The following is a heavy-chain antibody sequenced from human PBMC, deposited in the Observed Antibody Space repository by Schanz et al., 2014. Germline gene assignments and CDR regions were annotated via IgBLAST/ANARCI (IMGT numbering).Heavy chain of an antibody. Sequence: QVQLVQSGVEVKRPGASVSVSCKASGYSFTDYAIHWVRQAPGQGLEWMGWISGYNGDTNYAPKFQDRVTMTTDTSTGITSLELRNLKSDDTAVYYCARETTIITGGAFDVWGQGTMVTVSS. J-gene: IGHJ3*01. V-gene: IGHV1-18*01. CDR1: GYSFTDYA. CDR3: ARETTIITGGAFDV. CDR2: ISGYNGDT. D-gene: IGHD3-9*01.